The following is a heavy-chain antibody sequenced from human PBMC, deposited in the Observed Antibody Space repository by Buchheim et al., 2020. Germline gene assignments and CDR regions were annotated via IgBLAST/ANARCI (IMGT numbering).Heavy chain of an antibody. J-gene: IGHJ4*02. V-gene: IGHV1-46*01. Sequence: QVQLVQSGAEVKKPGTSVKVSCKASGYTFTSYYMHWVRQAPGQGLEWMGIINPSGGSTSYAQKFQGRVTMTRDTSTSTVYMELSSLRSEDTAVYYCARDLVRDSSGSRRGYFDYWGQGTL. CDR1: GYTFTSYY. CDR3: ARDLVRDSSGSRRGYFDY. D-gene: IGHD3-22*01. CDR2: INPSGGST.